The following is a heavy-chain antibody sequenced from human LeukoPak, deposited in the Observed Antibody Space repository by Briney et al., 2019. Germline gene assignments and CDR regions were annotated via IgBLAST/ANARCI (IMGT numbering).Heavy chain of an antibody. CDR1: GGSFSGYY. CDR2: INHSGST. D-gene: IGHD3-22*01. J-gene: IGHJ6*02. CDR3: ARVSLYYYDSSVYYYYYGMDV. V-gene: IGHV4-34*01. Sequence: PSETLSLTCAVYGGSFSGYYWSWIRQPPGKGLEWIGEINHSGSTNYNPSLKSRVTISVDTSKNQFSLKLSSVTAADTAVYYCARVSLYYYDSSVYYYYYGMDVWGQGTTVTVSS.